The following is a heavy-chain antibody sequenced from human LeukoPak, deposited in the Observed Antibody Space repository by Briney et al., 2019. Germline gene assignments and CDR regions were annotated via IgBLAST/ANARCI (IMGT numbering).Heavy chain of an antibody. V-gene: IGHV3-33*01. D-gene: IGHD2-15*01. J-gene: IGHJ4*02. Sequence: PGRSLRLSCGASGFTFSSYGMHWVRQAPGKGLEWVAVIWYDGSNKYYADSVKGRFTISRDNSKNTLYLQMNSLRAEDTAVYYCARHSRGSSIDDWGQGTLVTVSS. CDR3: ARHSRGSSIDD. CDR1: GFTFSSYG. CDR2: IWYDGSNK.